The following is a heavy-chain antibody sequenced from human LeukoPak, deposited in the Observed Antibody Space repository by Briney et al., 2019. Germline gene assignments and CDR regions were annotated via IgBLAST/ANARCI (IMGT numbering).Heavy chain of an antibody. CDR1: GGSISSYY. V-gene: IGHV4-59*01. Sequence: ASETLSLTCTVSGGSISSYYWSWIRQPPGKGLEWIGYIYYSGSTNYNPSLKSRVTISVDTSKNQFSLKLSSVTAADTAVYYCARDSGGGYDNWGQGTLVTVSS. J-gene: IGHJ4*02. D-gene: IGHD5-24*01. CDR3: ARDSGGGYDN. CDR2: IYYSGST.